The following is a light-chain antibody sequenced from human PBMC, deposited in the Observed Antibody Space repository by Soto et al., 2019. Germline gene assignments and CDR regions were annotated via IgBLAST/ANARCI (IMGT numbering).Light chain of an antibody. Sequence: QTVVTQEPSFSVSPGGTVTLTCGLSSGSVSTSYYPTWYQQTPGQAPRTLIHSTNTRASGVPDRFSGSILGSKAALTITGDTADDESDYYCVLYMSSGTSWVFGGGTKLTVL. V-gene: IGLV8-61*01. CDR1: SGSVSTSYY. CDR2: STN. J-gene: IGLJ3*02. CDR3: VLYMSSGTSWV.